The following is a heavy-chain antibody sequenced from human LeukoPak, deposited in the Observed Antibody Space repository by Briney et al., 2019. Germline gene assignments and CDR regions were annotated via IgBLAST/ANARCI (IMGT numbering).Heavy chain of an antibody. J-gene: IGHJ5*02. V-gene: IGHV3-23*01. CDR3: AKAVYYYDSSGYHH. D-gene: IGHD3-22*01. CDR1: GFTFSSYA. Sequence: GGSLRLSCAASGFTFSSYAMSWVRQAPGKGLEWVSAISGSGGSTYYADSVKGRFTISRDNSKNTLYLQMNSLRAEDTAVYYCAKAVYYYDSSGYHHWGQGTLVTVSS. CDR2: ISGSGGST.